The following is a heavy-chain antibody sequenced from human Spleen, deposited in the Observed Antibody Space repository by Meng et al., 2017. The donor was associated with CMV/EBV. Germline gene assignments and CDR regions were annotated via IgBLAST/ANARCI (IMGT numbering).Heavy chain of an antibody. CDR2: IKAKTDGGTI. CDR1: GFTVSSNY. J-gene: IGHJ4*02. Sequence: GESLKISCAASGFTVSSNYMSWVRQAPGKGLEWVGRIKAKTDGGTIDYAAPVKGRFAISRDDSINTLYLQMNSLTNEDTAVYYCTARGDYFDFWGQGTLVTVSS. V-gene: IGHV3-15*01. CDR3: TARGDYFDF. D-gene: IGHD4-17*01.